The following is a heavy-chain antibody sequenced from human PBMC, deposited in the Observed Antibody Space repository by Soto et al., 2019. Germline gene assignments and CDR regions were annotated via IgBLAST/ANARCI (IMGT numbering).Heavy chain of an antibody. CDR3: ARARIVVAGTIVEY. V-gene: IGHV4-38-2*01. CDR1: GYSISSGYY. D-gene: IGHD6-19*01. J-gene: IGHJ4*02. CDR2: IYHSGNT. Sequence: SETLSLTCAVSGYSISSGYYCGWIRQPPGKGLEWIGSIYHSGNTYYNPSLKSRVTISVDTSKNHFSLKLSSVTAADTAVYYCARARIVVAGTIVEYWGQGTLVTV.